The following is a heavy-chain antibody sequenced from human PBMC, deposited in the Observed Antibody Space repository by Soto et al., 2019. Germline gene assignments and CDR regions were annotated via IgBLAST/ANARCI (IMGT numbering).Heavy chain of an antibody. D-gene: IGHD3-3*01. CDR1: GYTFTSYG. CDR2: ISAYNGNT. Sequence: ASVKVSCKASGYTFTSYGISWVRQAPGQGLEWMGWISAYNGNTNYAQKLQGRVTMTTDTSTSTAYMELRSLRSDDTAVYYCARDRAPNYDFWSGYYYHYYYYGMDVWGQGTTVTVSS. V-gene: IGHV1-18*01. CDR3: ARDRAPNYDFWSGYYYHYYYYGMDV. J-gene: IGHJ6*02.